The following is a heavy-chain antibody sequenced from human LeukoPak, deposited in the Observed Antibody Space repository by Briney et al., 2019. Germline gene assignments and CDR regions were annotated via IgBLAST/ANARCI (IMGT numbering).Heavy chain of an antibody. CDR1: GGSFSGYY. CDR3: ARSNIMITFGGVIVEDYFDY. J-gene: IGHJ4*02. Sequence: PSETLSLTCAVYGGSFSGYYWSWIRQPPGKGLEWIGEFNHSGSTNYNPSLKSRVTISVDTSKNQFSLKLSSVSAADTAMYYCARSNIMITFGGVIVEDYFDYWGQGTLVTVS. V-gene: IGHV4-34*01. D-gene: IGHD3-16*02. CDR2: FNHSGST.